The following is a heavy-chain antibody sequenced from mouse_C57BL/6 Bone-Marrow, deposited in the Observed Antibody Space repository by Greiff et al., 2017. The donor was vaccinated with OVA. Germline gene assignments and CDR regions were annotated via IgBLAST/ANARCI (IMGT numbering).Heavy chain of an antibody. CDR1: GYTFTSYW. CDR2: IYPGNSDT. D-gene: IGHD1-1*01. J-gene: IGHJ4*01. V-gene: IGHV1-5*01. Sequence: EVKVEESGTVLARPGASVKMSCKTSGYTFTSYWMHWVKQRPGQGLEWIGAIYPGNSDTSYNQKFKGKAKLTAVTSASTAYMELSSLTNEDSAVYYCTRCYYGSSYRTDYWGQGTSVTVSS. CDR3: TRCYYGSSYRTDY.